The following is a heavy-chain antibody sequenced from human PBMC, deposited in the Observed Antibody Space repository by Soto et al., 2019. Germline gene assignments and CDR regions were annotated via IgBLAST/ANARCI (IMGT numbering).Heavy chain of an antibody. J-gene: IGHJ3*02. CDR1: GFSLSTSGVG. D-gene: IGHD3-10*01. Sequence: QITLKESGPTLVKPTQTLTLTCTFSGFSLSTSGVGVGWIRQPPGKALEWLALIYWDDDKRYSPSLKSRLTITKDTSXXQXVXXMTNMDPVDTATYYCAHRRVGYYGSGSYPSNAFDIWGQGTMVTVSS. CDR3: AHRRVGYYGSGSYPSNAFDI. V-gene: IGHV2-5*02. CDR2: IYWDDDK.